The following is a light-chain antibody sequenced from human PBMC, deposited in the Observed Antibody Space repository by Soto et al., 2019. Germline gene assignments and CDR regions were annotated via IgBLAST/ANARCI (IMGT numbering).Light chain of an antibody. CDR2: GNS. J-gene: IGLJ3*02. Sequence: QSVLTQLPSVSGAPGQRVTISCTESSSNIGAGYDVHWYQQLPGTAPKLLIYGNSNRPSGVPDRFSGSKSGTSASLAITGLQAEDEADYYCQSYDSSLSGWVFGGGTKLTVL. V-gene: IGLV1-40*01. CDR1: SSNIGAGYD. CDR3: QSYDSSLSGWV.